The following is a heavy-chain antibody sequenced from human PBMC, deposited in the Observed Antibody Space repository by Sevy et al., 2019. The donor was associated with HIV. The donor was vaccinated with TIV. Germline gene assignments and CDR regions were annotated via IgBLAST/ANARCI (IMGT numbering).Heavy chain of an antibody. V-gene: IGHV3-15*01. CDR1: GFTFSNAW. Sequence: GGSLRLSCAASGFTFSNAWMSWVRQAPGKGLEWVGRIKSKTDGGTTDYAAPVKGRFTISRDDSKNTLYLQMNSLKTEDTAVYYCTTEGGLVGGYERHYYYYMDVWGKGTTVTVSS. CDR2: IKSKTDGGTT. J-gene: IGHJ6*03. CDR3: TTEGGLVGGYERHYYYYMDV. D-gene: IGHD5-12*01.